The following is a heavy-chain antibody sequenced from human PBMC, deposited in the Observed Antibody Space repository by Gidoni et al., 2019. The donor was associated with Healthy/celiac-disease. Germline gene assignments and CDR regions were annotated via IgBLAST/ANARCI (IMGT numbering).Heavy chain of an antibody. J-gene: IGHJ3*02. V-gene: IGHV3-53*01. Sequence: EVQLVESGGGLIQPGGSLRLSCAASGFTVSSNYMSWVRQAPGKGLEWVSVIYSGGSTYYADSVKGRFTISRDNSKNTLYLQMNSLRAEDTAVYYCARDTAMVADHAFDIWGQGTMVTVSS. CDR3: ARDTAMVADHAFDI. CDR2: IYSGGST. CDR1: GFTVSSNY. D-gene: IGHD5-18*01.